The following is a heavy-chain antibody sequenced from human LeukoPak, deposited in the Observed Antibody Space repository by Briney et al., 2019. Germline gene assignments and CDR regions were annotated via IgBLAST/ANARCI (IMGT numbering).Heavy chain of an antibody. J-gene: IGHJ5*02. V-gene: IGHV4-38-2*02. CDR1: GYSISSGYY. CDR3: ARDKTYYYDSSGYYRRNWFDP. D-gene: IGHD3-22*01. Sequence: SETLSLTCTVSGYSISSGYYWGWIRQPPGQGLEWIGNIYPSGTTYYNPSLKTRVTISVDTSKNQFSLKLSSVTAADTAVYYCARDKTYYYDSSGYYRRNWFDPWGQGTLVTVSS. CDR2: IYPSGTT.